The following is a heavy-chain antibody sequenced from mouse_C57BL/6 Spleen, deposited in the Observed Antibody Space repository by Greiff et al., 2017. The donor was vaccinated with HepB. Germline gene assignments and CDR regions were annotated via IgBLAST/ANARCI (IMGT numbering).Heavy chain of an antibody. J-gene: IGHJ4*01. CDR3: GRLGVTACMDY. CDR1: GYTFTSYW. V-gene: IGHV1-64*01. CDR2: IHPNSGST. D-gene: IGHD2-3*01. Sequence: QVQLQQPGAELVKPGASVKLSCKASGYTFTSYWMHWVKQRPGQGLEWIGMIHPNSGSTNYNEKFKSKATLTVDKSSSTAYMQLSSLTSEDSAVYYCGRLGVTACMDYWGQGTSVTVSS.